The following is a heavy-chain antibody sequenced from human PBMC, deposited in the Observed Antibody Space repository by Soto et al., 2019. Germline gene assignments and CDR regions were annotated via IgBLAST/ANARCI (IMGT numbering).Heavy chain of an antibody. CDR1: GFTFSSYA. J-gene: IGHJ5*02. Sequence: GGSLRLSCAASGFTFSSYAMSWVRQAPGKGLEWVSAISGSGGSTYYADSVKGRFTISRDNSKNTLYLQMNSLRAEDTAVYYCARSANYYYGSGSYYNPRVGSANNWFDPWGQGTLVTVSS. CDR3: ARSANYYYGSGSYYNPRVGSANNWFDP. CDR2: ISGSGGST. V-gene: IGHV3-23*01. D-gene: IGHD3-10*01.